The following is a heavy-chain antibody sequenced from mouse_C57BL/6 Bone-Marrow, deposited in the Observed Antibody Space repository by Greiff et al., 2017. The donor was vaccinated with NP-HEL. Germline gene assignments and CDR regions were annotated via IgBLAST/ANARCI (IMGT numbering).Heavy chain of an antibody. V-gene: IGHV1-75*01. CDR3: ASTIVTTSWYFDV. CDR2: IFPGSGST. J-gene: IGHJ1*03. Sequence: QVQLQQSGPELVKPGASVKISCKASGYTFTDYYINWVKQRPGQGLEWIGWIFPGSGSTYYNEKFKGKATLTVDKSSSTAYMLLSSLTSEDSAVYFCASTIVTTSWYFDVWGTGTTVTVSS. D-gene: IGHD2-5*01. CDR1: GYTFTDYY.